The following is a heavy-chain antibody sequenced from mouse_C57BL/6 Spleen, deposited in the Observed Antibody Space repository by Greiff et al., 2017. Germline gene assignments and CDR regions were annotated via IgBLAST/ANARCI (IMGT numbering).Heavy chain of an antibody. CDR1: GYTFTSYW. CDR2: LDPSDSYT. D-gene: IGHD1-1*01. Sequence: QVQLQQPGAELVMPGASVKLSCKASGYTFTSYWMHWVKQRPGPGLEWIGELDPSDSYTNYNQKFKGKSTLTVDKSSSTAYMQLSSLTSEDSAVYYCARRVGSRGAMDYWGQGTSVTVSS. J-gene: IGHJ4*01. V-gene: IGHV1-69*01. CDR3: ARRVGSRGAMDY.